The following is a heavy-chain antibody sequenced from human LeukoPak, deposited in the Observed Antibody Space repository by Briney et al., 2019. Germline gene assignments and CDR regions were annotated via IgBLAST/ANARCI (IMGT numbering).Heavy chain of an antibody. CDR2: FIPILGTA. V-gene: IGHV1-69*10. CDR3: ATLYGGPGYFDY. Sequence: ASVKVSCKASGGTFSDYALNWVRQAPGQGLEWMGVFIPILGTANSTQKFQGRVTMTEDTSTDTAYMELSSLRSEDTAVYYCATLYGGPGYFDYWGQGTLVTVSS. D-gene: IGHD2-2*02. CDR1: GGTFSDYA. J-gene: IGHJ4*02.